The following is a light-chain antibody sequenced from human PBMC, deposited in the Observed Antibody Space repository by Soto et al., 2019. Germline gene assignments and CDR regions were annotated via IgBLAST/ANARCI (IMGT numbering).Light chain of an antibody. CDR3: QQYATSSWT. Sequence: EIVLTHSPGTLSLSPGERATLSCRASQSVSSNYLAWYQQRPGLAPRLLIYGASTRVTGIPDRFSGSGSGTDFTLTISRLEPEDFTVYYCQQYATSSWTFGQGTKVEIK. CDR1: QSVSSNY. J-gene: IGKJ1*01. CDR2: GAS. V-gene: IGKV3-20*01.